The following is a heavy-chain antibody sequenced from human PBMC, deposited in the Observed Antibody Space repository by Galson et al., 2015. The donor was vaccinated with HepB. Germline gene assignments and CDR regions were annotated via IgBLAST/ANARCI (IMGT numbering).Heavy chain of an antibody. V-gene: IGHV1-69*13. CDR1: GGTFSSYA. CDR2: IIPIFGTA. CDR3: ARMRVLPQEKRRGTTVVRGREYWFDP. D-gene: IGHD4-23*01. Sequence: SVKVSCKASGGTFSSYAISWVRQAPGQGLEWMGGIIPIFGTANYAQKFQGRVTITADESTSTAYMELSSLRSEDTAVYYCARMRVLPQEKRRGTTVVRGREYWFDPWGQGTLVTVSS. J-gene: IGHJ5*02.